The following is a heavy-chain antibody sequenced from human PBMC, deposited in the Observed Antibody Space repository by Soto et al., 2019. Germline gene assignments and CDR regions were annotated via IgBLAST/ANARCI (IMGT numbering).Heavy chain of an antibody. CDR3: AGSRDYGGNSGFYYCGMDG. V-gene: IGHV1-69*01. J-gene: IGHJ6*02. CDR1: GGTFSSYA. CDR2: IIPIFGTA. Sequence: QVQLVQSGAEVKKPGSSVKVSCKASGGTFSSYAISWVRQAPGQGLEWMGGIIPIFGTANYAQKFQGRVTITADESTSTAYMELSSLRSEDTAVYYCAGSRDYGGNSGFYYCGMDGWGQGTTVTVSS. D-gene: IGHD4-17*01.